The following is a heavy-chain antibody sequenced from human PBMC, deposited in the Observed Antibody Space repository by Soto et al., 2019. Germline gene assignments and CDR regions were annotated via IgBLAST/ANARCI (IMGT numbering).Heavy chain of an antibody. D-gene: IGHD3-10*01. CDR1: GFIVSSNY. CDR3: ALIYGSGPYYFDQ. V-gene: IGHV3-53*01. J-gene: IGHJ4*02. CDR2: IYSGDST. Sequence: GGSLRLSCAASGFIVSSNYMSWVRQAPGMGLEWVSVIYSGDSTYYADSVKGRFTISRDNSKNTLYLQMNSLRAEDTAVYYCALIYGSGPYYFDQWGRGTLVTVSS.